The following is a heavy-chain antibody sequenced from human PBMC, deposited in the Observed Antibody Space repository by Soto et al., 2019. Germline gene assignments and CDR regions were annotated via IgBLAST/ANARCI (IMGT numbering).Heavy chain of an antibody. CDR2: ISWNSGSI. Sequence: GGSLRLSCAASGFTFDVYAMHWVWQAPGKGLEWVSGISWNSGSIGYADSVKGRFTISRDNAKNSLYLQMNSLRAEDTALYYCAKDMGCISTSCYGHYYGMDVWGQGTTVTVSS. V-gene: IGHV3-9*01. J-gene: IGHJ6*02. CDR3: AKDMGCISTSCYGHYYGMDV. CDR1: GFTFDVYA. D-gene: IGHD2-2*01.